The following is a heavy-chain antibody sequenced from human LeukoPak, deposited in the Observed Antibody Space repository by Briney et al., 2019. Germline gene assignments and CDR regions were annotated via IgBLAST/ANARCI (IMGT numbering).Heavy chain of an antibody. D-gene: IGHD6-19*01. V-gene: IGHV4-59*01. Sequence: PSETLSLTCTVSGGSISSYCWSWIRQPPGKGLEWIGYTYYSGSTNYNPSLKSRVTISVDTSKNQFSLKLSSVTAADTAVYYCARDSYSSGWADAFDIWGQGTMVTVSS. CDR2: TYYSGST. CDR1: GGSISSYC. J-gene: IGHJ3*02. CDR3: ARDSYSSGWADAFDI.